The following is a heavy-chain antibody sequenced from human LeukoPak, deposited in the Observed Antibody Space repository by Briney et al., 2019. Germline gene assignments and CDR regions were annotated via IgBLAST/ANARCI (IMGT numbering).Heavy chain of an antibody. CDR1: GYTFTSYS. CDR3: ARDSEWLVPSGMDV. D-gene: IGHD6-19*01. CDR2: ISAYNGNT. J-gene: IGHJ6*02. Sequence: PGGSLRLSCAASGYTFTSYSISWVRQAPGQGLEWMGWISAYNGNTNYAQKLQGRVTMTTDTSTSTAYMELRSLRSDDTAVYYCARDSEWLVPSGMDVWGQGTTVTVSS. V-gene: IGHV1-18*01.